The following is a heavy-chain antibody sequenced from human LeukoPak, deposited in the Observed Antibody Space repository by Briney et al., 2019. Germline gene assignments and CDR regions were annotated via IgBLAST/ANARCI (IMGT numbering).Heavy chain of an antibody. D-gene: IGHD6-13*01. CDR2: ISSSSSYI. CDR3: ARGVAAAGLYYFDY. CDR1: GFTFSSYS. J-gene: IGHJ4*02. V-gene: IGHV3-21*01. Sequence: AGGSLRLSCAASGFTFSSYSMNWVRQAPGKGLEWVSSISSSSSYIYYADSVKGRFTISRDNAKNSLYLQMNSLRAEDTAVYYCARGVAAAGLYYFDYWGQGTLVTVSS.